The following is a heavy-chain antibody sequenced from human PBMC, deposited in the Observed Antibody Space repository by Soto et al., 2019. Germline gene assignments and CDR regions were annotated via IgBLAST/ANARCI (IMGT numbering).Heavy chain of an antibody. D-gene: IGHD4-17*01. V-gene: IGHV1-46*01. CDR1: GYTFISYY. Sequence: QVQVQQSGAEVKEPGASVRISCEASGYTFISYYRHWVRQAPGQGLEWMGIIDPSGARTTYAQRFRGRVTMTWDTSRSTDYMDMTSLRPDDTAVYFCATTIIYGDPGDYWGEGTVVSVSS. CDR2: IDPSGART. J-gene: IGHJ4*02. CDR3: ATTIIYGDPGDY.